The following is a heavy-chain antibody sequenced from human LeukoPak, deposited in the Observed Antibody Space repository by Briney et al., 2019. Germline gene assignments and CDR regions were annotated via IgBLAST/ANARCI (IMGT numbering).Heavy chain of an antibody. V-gene: IGHV3-23*01. J-gene: IGHJ4*02. CDR2: ISGSGGST. Sequence: PGGSLRLSCAASGFTFSSYAMSWVRQAPGKGLGWVSGISGSGGSTYYADSVKGRFTISRDNSKNTMYMQINSLRAEDTAVYYCAKDRIAVAAATPDYWGQGALVTVSS. CDR1: GFTFSSYA. CDR3: AKDRIAVAAATPDY. D-gene: IGHD6-19*01.